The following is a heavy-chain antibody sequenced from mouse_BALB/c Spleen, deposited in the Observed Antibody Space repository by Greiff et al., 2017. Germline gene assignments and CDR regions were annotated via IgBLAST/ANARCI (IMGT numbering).Heavy chain of an antibody. V-gene: IGHV1-5*01. CDR1: GYSFTSYW. CDR2: IYPGNSDT. CDR3: TKRYAFNFDY. J-gene: IGHJ2*01. Sequence: EVQLQQSGTVLARPGASVKMSCQASGYSFTSYWMHWVKQRPGQGLEWIGAIYPGNSDTSYNQKFKGKAKLTAVTSASTAYMELSSLTNEDSAVYYCTKRYAFNFDYWGQGTTLTVSS. D-gene: IGHD2-14*01.